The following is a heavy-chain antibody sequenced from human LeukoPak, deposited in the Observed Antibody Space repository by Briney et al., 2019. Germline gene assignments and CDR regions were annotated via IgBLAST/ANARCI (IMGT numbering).Heavy chain of an antibody. CDR2: IYYSGTT. J-gene: IGHJ4*02. D-gene: IGHD6-13*01. CDR3: ARGVYIAAAQYGY. CDR1: GGSISSYY. V-gene: IGHV4-59*01. Sequence: SETPSLTCTVSGGSISSYYWSWIRQPPGKGLEWIGYIYYSGTTNYNPSLKSRVTISVDTSKNQFSLKLSSVTAADTAVYYCARGVYIAAAQYGYWGQGTPVTVSS.